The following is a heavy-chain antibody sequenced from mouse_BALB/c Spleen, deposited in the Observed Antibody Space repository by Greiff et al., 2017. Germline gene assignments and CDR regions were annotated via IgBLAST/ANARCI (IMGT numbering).Heavy chain of an antibody. J-gene: IGHJ4*01. Sequence: VTLKESGPELVKPGASVKISCKASGYSFTGYFMNWVMQSHGKSLEWIGRINPYNGDTFYNQKFKGKATLTVDKSSSTAHMELRSLASEDSAVYYCARDGSRTSAMDYWGQGTSVTVSS. V-gene: IGHV1-20*02. D-gene: IGHD1-1*01. CDR2: INPYNGDT. CDR3: ARDGSRTSAMDY. CDR1: GYSFTGYF.